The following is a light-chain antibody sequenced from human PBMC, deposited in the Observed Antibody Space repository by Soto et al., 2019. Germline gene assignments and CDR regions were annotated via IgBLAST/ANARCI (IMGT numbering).Light chain of an antibody. CDR3: QQSHGIPYT. Sequence: DIQMTQSPSSLSASVGDRVTITCRASQTISTYLNWYQQNPGKAPKLLIYAASTLQSGVPSRFSGSGSGTDFTLTIGSQQPEDFATYYCQQSHGIPYTFGQGTKLEIK. J-gene: IGKJ2*01. CDR2: AAS. CDR1: QTISTY. V-gene: IGKV1-39*01.